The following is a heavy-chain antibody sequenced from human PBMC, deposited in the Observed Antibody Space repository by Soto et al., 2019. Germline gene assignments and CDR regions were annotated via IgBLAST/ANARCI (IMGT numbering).Heavy chain of an antibody. CDR3: ARSPVRVVSVSGHFMDV. Sequence: QVQLVESGGALVTPGGSLRLSCVASGFTFSDYYMSWIRQAPGKGLEWLSYSSSSGKTIYYADSVKGRFTISRDNSQNTVHLQMYSLRGDDTAVYYFARSPVRVVSVSGHFMDVWGTGTTVTVSS. CDR2: SSSSGKTI. J-gene: IGHJ6*03. V-gene: IGHV3-11*01. D-gene: IGHD2-2*01. CDR1: GFTFSDYY.